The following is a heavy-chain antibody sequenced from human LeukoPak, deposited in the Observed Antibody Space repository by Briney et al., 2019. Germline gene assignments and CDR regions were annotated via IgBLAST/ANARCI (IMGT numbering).Heavy chain of an antibody. CDR2: ILWSGGST. D-gene: IGHD3-9*01. J-gene: IGHJ3*02. CDR1: GFIFDDYG. CDR3: ARGGRYNILTGSRRDRHDAFDI. Sequence: GGSLRLSCVASGFIFDDYGMSWVRQAPGKGLEWVSGILWSGGSTGYADSVKGRFTISRDNAKNSLYLQMNSLRAEDTAVYYCARGGRYNILTGSRRDRHDAFDIWGQGTLVTVSS. V-gene: IGHV3-20*04.